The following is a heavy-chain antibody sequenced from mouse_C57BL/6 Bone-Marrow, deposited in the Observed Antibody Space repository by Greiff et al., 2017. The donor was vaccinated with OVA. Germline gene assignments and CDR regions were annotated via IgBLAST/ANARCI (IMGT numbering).Heavy chain of an antibody. CDR3: ARCDYYAMDY. CDR2: IHPNSGST. V-gene: IGHV1-64*01. J-gene: IGHJ4*01. CDR1: GYTFTSYW. Sequence: VQLQQPGAELVKPGASVKLFCKASGYTFTSYWMHWVKQRPGQGLEWIGMIHPNSGSTNYNEKFKSKATLTVDKSSSTAYMQLSSLTSEDSAVYYCARCDYYAMDYWGQGTSVTVSS.